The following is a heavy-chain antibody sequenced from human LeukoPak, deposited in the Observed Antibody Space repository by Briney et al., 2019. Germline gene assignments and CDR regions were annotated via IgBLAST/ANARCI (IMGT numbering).Heavy chain of an antibody. Sequence: PGGSLRLSCAASGFTFSSYAMSWVRQAPGKGLEWVSGISGSGGSTYYGDSVKGRFTISRDNSKNTLDPQMNSLRAEDTTVYYCAIDGDWGNYWGQGTSVSVSS. V-gene: IGHV3-23*01. CDR2: ISGSGGST. J-gene: IGHJ4*02. CDR1: GFTFSSYA. CDR3: AIDGDWGNY. D-gene: IGHD4-17*01.